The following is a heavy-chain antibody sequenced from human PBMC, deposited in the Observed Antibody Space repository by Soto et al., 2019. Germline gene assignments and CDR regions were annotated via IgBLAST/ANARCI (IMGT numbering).Heavy chain of an antibody. J-gene: IGHJ4*02. Sequence: GGSLRLSCAACGLPFNSYGMNWVRQAPGKGLEWVSYISGSSSTIFYADSVKGRFTISRDNAKNSLYVQMNSLRAEDTAVYYCARKGSGSYYNFVLDYWGLGTLVTVSS. V-gene: IGHV3-48*01. D-gene: IGHD3-10*01. CDR2: ISGSSSTI. CDR3: ARKGSGSYYNFVLDY. CDR1: GLPFNSYG.